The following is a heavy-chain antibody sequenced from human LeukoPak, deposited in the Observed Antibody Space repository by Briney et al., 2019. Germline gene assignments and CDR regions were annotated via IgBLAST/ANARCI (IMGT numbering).Heavy chain of an antibody. CDR2: IYHSGST. V-gene: IGHV4-30-2*01. D-gene: IGHD3-22*01. Sequence: SQTLSLTCTVSGGSISSGGYYWSWIRQPPGKGLEWIGYIYHSGSTYYNPSLKSRVTISVDRSKNQFSLKLSSVTAADTAVYYCVSVARNLYYDSSGSSDAFDIWGQGTMVTVSS. CDR1: GGSISSGGYY. J-gene: IGHJ3*02. CDR3: VSVARNLYYDSSGSSDAFDI.